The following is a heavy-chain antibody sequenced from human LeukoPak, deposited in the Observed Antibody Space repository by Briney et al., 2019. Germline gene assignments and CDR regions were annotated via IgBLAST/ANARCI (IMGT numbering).Heavy chain of an antibody. V-gene: IGHV1-69*13. CDR1: GGTFSSYA. CDR3: ARGFTWELDTTYYFDL. Sequence: ASVKVSCKASGGTFSSYAISWVRQAPGQGLEWMGGIIPIFGTANYAQKFQGRVTITADESTSTAYMELSSLRSEDTAVYYCARGFTWELDTTYYFDLWGQGTLITVSS. CDR2: IIPIFGTA. D-gene: IGHD1-26*01. J-gene: IGHJ4*02.